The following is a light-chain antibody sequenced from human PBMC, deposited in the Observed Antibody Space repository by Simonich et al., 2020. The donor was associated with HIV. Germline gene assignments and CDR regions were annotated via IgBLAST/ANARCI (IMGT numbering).Light chain of an antibody. CDR2: GAS. CDR3: QQRSNWPLT. V-gene: IGKV3-11*01. Sequence: EIEMTQSPATLSVSPGERATLSCRASQSVRNNLAWYQQKPGQAPRLLMHGASTRATGIPARFSGSGSGTDFTLTISSLEPEDFAVYYCQQRSNWPLTFGGGTKVEIK. CDR1: QSVRNN. J-gene: IGKJ4*01.